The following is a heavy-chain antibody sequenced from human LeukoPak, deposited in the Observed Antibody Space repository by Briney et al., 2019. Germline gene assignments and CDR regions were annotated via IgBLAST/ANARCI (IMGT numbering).Heavy chain of an antibody. CDR2: IKQDGSEK. CDR1: GFTFSSYW. CDR3: ARDLWALAWLQLNYYGMDV. D-gene: IGHD5-24*01. V-gene: IGHV3-7*03. J-gene: IGHJ6*02. Sequence: GGSLRLSCAASGFTFSSYWMSWVRQAPGKGLEWVANIKQDGSEKYYVDSVKGRFTISRDNAKNSLHLQMNSLRAEDTAVYYCARDLWALAWLQLNYYGMDVWGQGTTVTVSS.